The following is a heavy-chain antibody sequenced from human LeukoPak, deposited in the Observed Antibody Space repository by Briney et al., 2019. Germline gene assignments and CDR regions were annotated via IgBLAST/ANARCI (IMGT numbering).Heavy chain of an antibody. CDR2: ISSSGSTI. V-gene: IGHV3-48*03. CDR3: ARVSDGATGGSY. D-gene: IGHD2-15*01. CDR1: GFXFSSYE. J-gene: IGHJ4*02. Sequence: PGGSLRLSCAASGFXFSSYEINWVRQAPGKGLEWVSYISSSGSTIYYADSVKGRFTISRDNAKNSLYLQMNSLRAEDTAVYYCARVSDGATGGSYWGQGTLVTVSS.